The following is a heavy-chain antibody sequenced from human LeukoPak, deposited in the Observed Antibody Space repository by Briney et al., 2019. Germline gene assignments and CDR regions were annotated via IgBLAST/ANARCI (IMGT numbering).Heavy chain of an antibody. J-gene: IGHJ4*02. CDR1: GFTFSNYE. CDR2: ISSSGSTI. CDR3: ARGRSSGWRSLYYFDC. V-gene: IGHV3-48*03. D-gene: IGHD6-19*01. Sequence: GGSLRLSCAASGFTFSNYEMNCVRQAPGKGLEWVSYISSSGSTIFYADSVKGRFTISRDNAKNSLYVQMNSLRAEDTAVYYCARGRSSGWRSLYYFDCWGQGTLVTVSS.